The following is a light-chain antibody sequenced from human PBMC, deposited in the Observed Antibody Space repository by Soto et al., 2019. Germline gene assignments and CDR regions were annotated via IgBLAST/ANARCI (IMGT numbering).Light chain of an antibody. V-gene: IGKV2-28*01. CDR2: LGS. J-gene: IGKJ4*01. CDR3: MQALQTPLT. CDR1: QSLLHSNGYNY. Sequence: DIVMTQSPLSLPVTPGEPASISCRSGQSLLHSNGYNYLDWYLQKPGQSPQLLIYLGSNRASGVPDRFSGSGSGTDFTLKISRVEAEDVGVYYCMQALQTPLTLGGGTKVDIK.